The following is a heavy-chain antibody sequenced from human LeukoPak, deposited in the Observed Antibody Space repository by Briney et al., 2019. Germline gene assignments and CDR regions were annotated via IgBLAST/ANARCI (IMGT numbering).Heavy chain of an antibody. V-gene: IGHV3-23*01. CDR3: AKDRLYFGNDFGDY. D-gene: IGHD3-9*01. CDR2: ISNGGDHT. J-gene: IGHJ4*02. Sequence: ISNGGDHTYYADSVKGRFAISRDNSKNTLYLQMNSLRTEHTAIYYCAKDRLYFGNDFGDYWGQGTLATVSS.